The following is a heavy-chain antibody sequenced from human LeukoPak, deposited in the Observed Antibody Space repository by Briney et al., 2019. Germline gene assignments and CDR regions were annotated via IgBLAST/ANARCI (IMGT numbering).Heavy chain of an antibody. CDR3: ARAYDSSGYYSYYYYMDV. J-gene: IGHJ6*03. CDR2: INHSGST. CDR1: GGSFSGYY. V-gene: IGHV4-34*01. D-gene: IGHD3-22*01. Sequence: PSETLSLTCAVYGGSFSGYYWRWIRQPPGKGLEWIGEINHSGSTNYNPSLKSRVTISVDTSKNQFSLKLSSVTAADTAVYYCARAYDSSGYYSYYYYMDVWGKGTTVTVSS.